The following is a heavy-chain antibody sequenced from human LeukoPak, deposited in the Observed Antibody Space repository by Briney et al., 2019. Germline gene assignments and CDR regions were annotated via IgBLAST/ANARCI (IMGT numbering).Heavy chain of an antibody. CDR1: GFTFSNYW. J-gene: IGHJ4*02. CDR2: LNSDGSST. D-gene: IGHD6-13*01. CDR3: AKFEGAAAGTDFDY. Sequence: PGGSLRLSCAASGFTFSNYWMHWVRQAPGKGLVWVSRLNSDGSSTNYADSVKGRFTISRDNAKNTLYLQMNSLRAEDTAVYYCAKFEGAAAGTDFDYWGQGTLVTVSS. V-gene: IGHV3-74*01.